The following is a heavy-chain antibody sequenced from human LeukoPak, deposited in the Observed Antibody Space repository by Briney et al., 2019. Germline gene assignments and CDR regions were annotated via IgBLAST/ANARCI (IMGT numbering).Heavy chain of an antibody. CDR1: GFIFSNYG. V-gene: IGHV3-48*02. CDR3: ARGSEHLDNWFDP. D-gene: IGHD1-14*01. J-gene: IGHJ5*02. CDR2: ISGSSSLI. Sequence: GGSLRLSCAASGFIFSNYGMNWVRQAPGKGQEWISYISGSSSLIHQADSVKGRFTISRDNAKNLVSLQMSSLRDEDTAVYYCARGSEHLDNWFDPWGQGTLVTVSS.